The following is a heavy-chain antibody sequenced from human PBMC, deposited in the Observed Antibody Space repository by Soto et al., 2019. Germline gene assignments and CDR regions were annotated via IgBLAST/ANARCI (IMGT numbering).Heavy chain of an antibody. D-gene: IGHD3-10*01. CDR1: RDSVSSNSAG. CDR3: ARGEQYTGRIIHX. V-gene: IGHV6-1*01. Sequence: PLQSLSVTGAITRDSVSSNSAGCGWVRHSPWRGLECLGRTYYRSKWYYEYAVSVRGRITINPDTSKNQYSLQLNSVTPEDTAVYCWARGEQYTGRIIHXWGQVTLVTFSX. J-gene: IGHJ4*01. CDR2: TYYRSKWYY.